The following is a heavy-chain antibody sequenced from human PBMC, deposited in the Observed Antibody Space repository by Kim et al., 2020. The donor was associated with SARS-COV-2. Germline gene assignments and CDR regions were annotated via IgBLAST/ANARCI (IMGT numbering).Heavy chain of an antibody. CDR3: ARGSLGGYSYADYYYYGMDV. V-gene: IGHV4-39*01. Sequence: SETLSLTCTVSGGSISSSSYYWGWIRQPPGKGLEWIGSIYYSGSTYYNPSLKSRVTISVDTSKNQFSLKLSSVTAADTAVYYCARGSLGGYSYADYYYYGMDVWGQGTTVTVSS. CDR1: GGSISSSSYY. CDR2: IYYSGST. J-gene: IGHJ6*02. D-gene: IGHD5-18*01.